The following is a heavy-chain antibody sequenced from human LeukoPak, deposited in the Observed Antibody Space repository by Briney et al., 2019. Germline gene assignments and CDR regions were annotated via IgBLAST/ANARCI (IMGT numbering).Heavy chain of an antibody. CDR3: ARDLNYYDSSPFDY. CDR2: YNAGNGNT. CDR1: GYTFTSYA. D-gene: IGHD3-22*01. V-gene: IGHV1-3*01. Sequence: ASVKLSCKASGYTFTSYAMHWVRQAPGQRLGWRGGYNAGNGNTKYSQKFQGRVTITRDTSASTAYMELSSLRSEDTAVYYCARDLNYYDSSPFDYWGQGTLVTVSS. J-gene: IGHJ4*02.